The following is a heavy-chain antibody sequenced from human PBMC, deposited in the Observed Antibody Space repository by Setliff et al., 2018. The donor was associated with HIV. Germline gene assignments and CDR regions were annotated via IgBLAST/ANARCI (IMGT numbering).Heavy chain of an antibody. D-gene: IGHD5-18*01. V-gene: IGHV4-61*09. J-gene: IGHJ4*02. CDR3: ARHGGYSSPPGY. CDR1: GGSVNSGNYH. CDR2: IYTSGSP. Sequence: SETLSLTCSVSGGSVNSGNYHWAWIRQPAGKGLEWIGHIYTSGSPHYKSSLTSRLTISLDTSRNQFSLKLTSVTAADSATYYCARHGGYSSPPGYWGQGTLVPVSS.